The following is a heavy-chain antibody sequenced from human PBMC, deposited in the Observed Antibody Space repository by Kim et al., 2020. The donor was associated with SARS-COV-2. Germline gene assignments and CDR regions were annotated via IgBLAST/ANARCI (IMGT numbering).Heavy chain of an antibody. CDR3: AREGKFDELLLNWFDP. V-gene: IGHV3-11*06. J-gene: IGHJ5*02. D-gene: IGHD2-15*01. Sequence: VKGRITIARDNAKNSRYLQMNSLRAEDTAVYYCAREGKFDELLLNWFDPWGQGTLVTVSS.